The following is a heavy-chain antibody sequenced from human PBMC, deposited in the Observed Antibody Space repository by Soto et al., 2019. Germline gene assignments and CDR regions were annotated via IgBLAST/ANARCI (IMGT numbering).Heavy chain of an antibody. D-gene: IGHD3-3*01. Sequence: SETLSLTCAVSGGSISSSNWWSWVRQPPGKGLEWIGEIYHSGSTNYNPSLKSRVTISVDKSKNQFSLKLSSVTAADTAVYYCARGGSISTIFGVVTQSFDYWGQGTLVTVSS. CDR3: ARGGSISTIFGVVTQSFDY. CDR2: IYHSGST. J-gene: IGHJ4*02. V-gene: IGHV4-4*02. CDR1: GGSISSSNW.